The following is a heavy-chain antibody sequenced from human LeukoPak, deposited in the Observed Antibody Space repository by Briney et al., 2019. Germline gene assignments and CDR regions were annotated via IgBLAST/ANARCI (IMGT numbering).Heavy chain of an antibody. CDR2: ISAYNGNT. CDR1: GYTFTSYG. D-gene: IGHD2-15*01. Sequence: ASVKVSCKASGYTFTSYGISWVRQAPGQGLEWMGWISAYNGNTNYAQKLQGRVTMTTDTSTSTAYMELRSLRSDDTAVYYCARGVIVVVVAATPPYDYWGQGTLVTVSS. CDR3: ARGVIVVVVAATPPYDY. J-gene: IGHJ4*02. V-gene: IGHV1-18*01.